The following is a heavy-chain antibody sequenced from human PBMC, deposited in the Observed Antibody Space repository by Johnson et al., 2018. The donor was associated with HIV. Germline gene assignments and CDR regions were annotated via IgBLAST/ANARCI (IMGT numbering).Heavy chain of an antibody. CDR1: GFIFSNYN. V-gene: IGHV3-11*04. J-gene: IGHJ3*01. CDR3: ARDATPWGGGYVGYAFEL. CDR2: ITSSGSSV. Sequence: QVQLVESGGDLVQPGGSLRLSCQVSGFIFSNYNMAWIRQSPGKGLECLSYITSSGSSVYYTDFVKGRFTISRDNAKASVSLRMNSLGAEDSGIYYCARDATPWGGGYVGYAFELWGQGTVVTVSS. D-gene: IGHD3-22*01.